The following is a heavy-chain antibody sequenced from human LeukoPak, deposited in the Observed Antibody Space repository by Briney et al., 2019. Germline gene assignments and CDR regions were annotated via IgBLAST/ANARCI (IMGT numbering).Heavy chain of an antibody. CDR1: GYTFTSYA. Sequence: ASVTVSCKASGYTFTSYAMHWVRQAPGQRLEWMGWINAGNGNTKYSQKFQGRVTITRDTSASTAYMELSSLRSEDTAVYYCARAHITMIVEGQFDYWGQGTLVTVSS. D-gene: IGHD3-22*01. J-gene: IGHJ4*02. V-gene: IGHV1-3*01. CDR3: ARAHITMIVEGQFDY. CDR2: INAGNGNT.